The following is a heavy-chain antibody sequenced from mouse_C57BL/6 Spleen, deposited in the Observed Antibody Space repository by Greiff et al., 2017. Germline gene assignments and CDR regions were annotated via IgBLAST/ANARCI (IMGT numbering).Heavy chain of an antibody. J-gene: IGHJ2*01. CDR3: TRKLIYDGYLDY. CDR1: GYTFTDYE. D-gene: IGHD2-3*01. Sequence: QVQLQQSGAELVRPGASVTLSCKASGYTFTDYEMHWVKQTPVHGLEWIGAIDPETGGTAYNQKFKGKAILTADKSSSTAYMALRSLTSEDSAVYYCTRKLIYDGYLDYWGQGTTLTVSS. CDR2: IDPETGGT. V-gene: IGHV1-15*01.